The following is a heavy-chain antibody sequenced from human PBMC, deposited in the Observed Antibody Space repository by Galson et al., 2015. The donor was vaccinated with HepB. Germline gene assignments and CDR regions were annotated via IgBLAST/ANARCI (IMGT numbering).Heavy chain of an antibody. CDR2: IKQDGTDK. J-gene: IGHJ4*02. D-gene: IGHD3-16*01. Sequence: SLRLSCAASGFTFSIHWMTWVRQAPGRGLEWVANIKQDGTDKYYVDSVKGRLTISRDNAKNSLYLHMHSLRAEDTAVYYCARGGSAADWGQGTLVTVSS. CDR1: GFTFSIHW. CDR3: ARGGSAAD. V-gene: IGHV3-7*03.